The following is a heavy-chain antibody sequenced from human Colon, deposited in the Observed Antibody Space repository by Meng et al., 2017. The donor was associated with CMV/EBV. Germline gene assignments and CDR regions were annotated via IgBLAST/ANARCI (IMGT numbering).Heavy chain of an antibody. V-gene: IGHV3-74*03. D-gene: IGHD4/OR15-4a*01. Sequence: GESLKISCTGSGFTFSGYWMHWVRQSPEKGLMWVARISHEGSRTMYADSVKGRFTVSRDNAGNALYLQMSSLRDDDTAVYYCARDRLGDNDYVFDQWGQGMMVTVSS. CDR3: ARDRLGDNDYVFDQ. CDR2: ISHEGSRT. CDR1: GFTFSGYW. J-gene: IGHJ4*02.